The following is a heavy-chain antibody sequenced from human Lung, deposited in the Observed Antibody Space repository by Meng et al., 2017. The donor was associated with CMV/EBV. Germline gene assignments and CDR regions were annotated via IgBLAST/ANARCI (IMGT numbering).Heavy chain of an antibody. J-gene: IGHJ6*02. CDR2: ISSSSSYI. CDR3: ARAPGAERSGSGMDV. Sequence: GESLKISFAASGFTFSSYSMNWVRQAPGKGLEWVSLISSSSSYIYYGDSVKGRFTISRDNAKNSLYLQMNSLRAEDTAVYYCARAPGAERSGSGMDVWGQGTTVTVSS. CDR1: GFTFSSYS. V-gene: IGHV3-21*01. D-gene: IGHD1-26*01.